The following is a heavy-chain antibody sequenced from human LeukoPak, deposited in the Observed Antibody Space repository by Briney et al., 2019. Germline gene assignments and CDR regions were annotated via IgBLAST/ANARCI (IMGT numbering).Heavy chain of an antibody. CDR3: VATTYSDYDGFDY. CDR2: INPNTGDT. J-gene: IGHJ4*02. D-gene: IGHD4-17*01. Sequence: GASVKVSCKASGDTFTAYYMHWVRQAPGQGLEWMGWINPNTGDTNYAQIFQGRVAMTRDTSISTAYMELSRLKSDDTAMYYCVATTYSDYDGFDYWGQGTLVTVSS. CDR1: GDTFTAYY. V-gene: IGHV1-2*02.